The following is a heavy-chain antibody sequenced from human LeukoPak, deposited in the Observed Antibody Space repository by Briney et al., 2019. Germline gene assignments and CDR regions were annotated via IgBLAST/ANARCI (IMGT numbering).Heavy chain of an antibody. CDR1: GGSFSGYY. Sequence: PSETLSLTCAVYGGSFSGYYWTWIRQPPGKGLEWIGEINHSGSTNYNPSLKSRVTISVDTSKNQSSLRLSSVTAADTAVYYCASAPPYYYHSSGYYYFDYWGQGTLVTVSS. CDR3: ASAPPYYYHSSGYYYFDY. V-gene: IGHV4-34*01. D-gene: IGHD3-22*01. CDR2: INHSGST. J-gene: IGHJ4*02.